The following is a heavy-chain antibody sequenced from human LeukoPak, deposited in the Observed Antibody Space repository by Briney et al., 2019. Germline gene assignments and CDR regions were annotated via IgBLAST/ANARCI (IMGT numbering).Heavy chain of an antibody. CDR2: INHSGST. CDR3: AREARDCSGGSCYSSMRLSPQFDL. D-gene: IGHD2-15*01. CDR1: GGSFSGYY. J-gene: IGHJ2*01. Sequence: SETLSLTWAADGGSFSGYYWCWIRLPPGKGLELIGEINHSGSTNYNPSLKGRVTISVDTSMNQFSLKLSSVTAADTAVYYCAREARDCSGGSCYSSMRLSPQFDLWGRGTLVTVSS. V-gene: IGHV4-34*01.